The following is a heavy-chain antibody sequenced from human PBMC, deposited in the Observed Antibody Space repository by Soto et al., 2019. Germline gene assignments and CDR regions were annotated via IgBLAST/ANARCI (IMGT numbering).Heavy chain of an antibody. J-gene: IGHJ4*02. V-gene: IGHV1-24*01. D-gene: IGHD3-10*01. CDR1: GYTLTELS. Sequence: ASVKVSCKVSGYTLTELSMHWVRQAPGKGLEWMGGFDPEDGETIYAQKFQGRVTMTEDTSTDTAYMELSSLRSEDTAVYYCAKVMETRITMVRFDYWGQGTLVTVSS. CDR3: AKVMETRITMVRFDY. CDR2: FDPEDGET.